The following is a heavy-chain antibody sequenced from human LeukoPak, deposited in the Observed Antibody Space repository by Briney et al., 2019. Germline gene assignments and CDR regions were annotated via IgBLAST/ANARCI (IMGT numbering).Heavy chain of an antibody. CDR1: GFTFSSYA. J-gene: IGHJ4*02. CDR3: AKNYYDSSGYYSWYFDY. D-gene: IGHD3-22*01. V-gene: IGHV3-23*01. Sequence: PGGSLRLSCAASGFTFSSYAMSWVRQAPGKGLEWVSAIHDNGGDTHYADSAKGRFTISRDNSKKTLYLQMNSLRAEDTAVYYCAKNYYDSSGYYSWYFDYWGQGTQVTVSS. CDR2: IHDNGGDT.